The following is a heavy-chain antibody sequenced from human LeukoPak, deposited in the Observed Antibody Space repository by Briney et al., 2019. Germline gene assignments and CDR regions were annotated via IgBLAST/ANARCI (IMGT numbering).Heavy chain of an antibody. V-gene: IGHV3-43*01. J-gene: IGHJ4*02. CDR2: IRLDGGST. CDR1: GFTFDDYT. CDR3: AKDARGIAAAAPLHFDY. D-gene: IGHD6-13*01. Sequence: SGGSLRLSCAASGFTFDDYTMHWVRQAPGKGLEWVSVIRLDGGSTYYADSVKGRFTISRDNSKNSLYLQMNSLRTEDTALYYCAKDARGIAAAAPLHFDYWGQGTLVTVSS.